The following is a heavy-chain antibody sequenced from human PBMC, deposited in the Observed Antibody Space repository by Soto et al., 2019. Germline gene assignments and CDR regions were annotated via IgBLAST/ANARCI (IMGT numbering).Heavy chain of an antibody. D-gene: IGHD2-15*01. CDR1: GFTFSSYW. CDR3: ARLSDIP. J-gene: IGHJ3*01. Sequence: PGGSLRLSCAASGFTFSSYWMTWVRQAPGKGLEWVSNISNSSSNIYYADSVKGRFTISRDNAKNSLYLQMNSLKVEDTAVYYCARLSDIPWGQGTMVTVSS. V-gene: IGHV3-48*01. CDR2: ISNSSSNI.